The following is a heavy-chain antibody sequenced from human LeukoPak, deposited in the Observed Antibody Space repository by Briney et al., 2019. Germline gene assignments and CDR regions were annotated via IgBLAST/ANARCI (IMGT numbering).Heavy chain of an antibody. Sequence: SQTLSLTSTVSGGSISSGDYSWGWSRQPPGKGLEWIRYIYYSGSTYYNPSLKSRVTISVDTSKNQFSLKLSSVTAAHTAMYYCARAPITPDSSGWFDAFDIWGQGTMVTVYS. CDR3: ARAPITPDSSGWFDAFDI. D-gene: IGHD6-19*01. J-gene: IGHJ3*02. V-gene: IGHV4-30-4*08. CDR1: GGSISSGDYS. CDR2: IYYSGST.